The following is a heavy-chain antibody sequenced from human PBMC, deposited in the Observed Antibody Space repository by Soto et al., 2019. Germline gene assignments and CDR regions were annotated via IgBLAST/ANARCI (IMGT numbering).Heavy chain of an antibody. CDR2: INPSDSYT. CDR3: ARHGDSSVSFYCYGVNV. D-gene: IGHD7-27*01. Sequence: GESLKISCKGSEYTFTDFWISWVRQMPGKGLEYMVNINPSDSYTNYSRSFQGHVTISAEKSINTAFLHWSSLKASDTAVYYCARHGDSSVSFYCYGVNVWGQGTTVTVSS. CDR1: EYTFTDFW. V-gene: IGHV5-10-1*01. J-gene: IGHJ6*01.